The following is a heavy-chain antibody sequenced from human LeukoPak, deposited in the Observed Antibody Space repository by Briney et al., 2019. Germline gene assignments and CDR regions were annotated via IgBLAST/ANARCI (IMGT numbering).Heavy chain of an antibody. CDR1: GLTFSSYS. D-gene: IGHD5-18*01. Sequence: GGSLRLSCAASGLTFSSYSMNWVRQAPGKGLEWVSSISSSSRYIYYADSVKGRFTISRDNAKNSLYLQMNSLRAEDTALYYCAKDGRGYSYGYRYFDYWGQGTLVTVSS. J-gene: IGHJ4*02. CDR3: AKDGRGYSYGYRYFDY. V-gene: IGHV3-21*04. CDR2: ISSSSRYI.